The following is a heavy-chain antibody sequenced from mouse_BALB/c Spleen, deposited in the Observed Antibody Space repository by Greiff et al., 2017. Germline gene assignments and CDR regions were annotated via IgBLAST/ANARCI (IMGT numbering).Heavy chain of an antibody. CDR1: GFSLTSYG. Sequence: QVQLKQSGPGLVAPSQSLSITCTVSGFSLTSYGVHWVRQPPGKGLEWLGVIWAGGSTNYNSALMSRLSISKDNSKSQVFLKMNSLQTDDTAMYYCAREGYERAMDYWGQGTSVTVSS. CDR3: AREGYERAMDY. J-gene: IGHJ4*01. CDR2: IWAGGST. D-gene: IGHD2-14*01. V-gene: IGHV2-9*02.